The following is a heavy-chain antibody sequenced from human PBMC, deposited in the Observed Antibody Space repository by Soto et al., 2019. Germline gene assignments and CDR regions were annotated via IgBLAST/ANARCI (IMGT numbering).Heavy chain of an antibody. V-gene: IGHV5-51*01. CDR3: VTPDSSGYYSH. Sequence: GESLKISCKASGYIFTSYWIGWVRQMPGIGLEWMGIVNPADSDTRYSPSFQGQVTVSADKSISTAYLQWGSLKASDTAMYYCVTPDSSGYYSHWRQGTPVTVSS. D-gene: IGHD3-22*01. CDR2: VNPADSDT. J-gene: IGHJ4*02. CDR1: GYIFTSYW.